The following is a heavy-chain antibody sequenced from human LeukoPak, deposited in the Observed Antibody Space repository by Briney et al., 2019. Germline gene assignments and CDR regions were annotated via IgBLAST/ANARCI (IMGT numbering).Heavy chain of an antibody. CDR1: GFTLSNYY. V-gene: IGHV3-72*01. CDR3: ARGLRSFDC. Sequence: GGSLRLSCAASGFTLSNYYMDWVRQAPGEGLEWVGRTRNKGNSYTTEYAASVKGRFTISRDDSESLLYLQMNSLKTEDTAVYYCARGLRSFDCWGQGTLVTVSS. J-gene: IGHJ4*02. CDR2: TRNKGNSYTT. D-gene: IGHD5-12*01.